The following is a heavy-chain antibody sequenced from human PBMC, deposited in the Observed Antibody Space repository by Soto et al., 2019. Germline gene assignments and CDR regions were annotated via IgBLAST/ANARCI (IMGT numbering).Heavy chain of an antibody. CDR3: AKESGIAVAATDIDY. J-gene: IGHJ4*02. Sequence: VVSLRLSCAASGFTFSRYWMSWVRQAPGKGLEWVANIKQDGSEKYYVDSVKGRFTISRDNAKNSLYLQMSSLRAEDTAVYYCAKESGIAVAATDIDYWGQGALVTVSS. CDR1: GFTFSRYW. CDR2: IKQDGSEK. V-gene: IGHV3-7*03. D-gene: IGHD6-19*01.